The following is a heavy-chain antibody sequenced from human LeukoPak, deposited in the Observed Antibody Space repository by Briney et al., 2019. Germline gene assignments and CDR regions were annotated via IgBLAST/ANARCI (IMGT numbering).Heavy chain of an antibody. CDR3: AKDVELVFDY. Sequence: GGSLRLSCAASGFTISSYGMHWVRQAPGKGLEWVAVISYDGSNKYYPDSVKGRFTISRDNSKNTLYLQMNSLRAEDTAVYYCAKDVELVFDYWGQGTLVTVSS. CDR2: ISYDGSNK. V-gene: IGHV3-30*18. J-gene: IGHJ4*02. D-gene: IGHD1-26*01. CDR1: GFTISSYG.